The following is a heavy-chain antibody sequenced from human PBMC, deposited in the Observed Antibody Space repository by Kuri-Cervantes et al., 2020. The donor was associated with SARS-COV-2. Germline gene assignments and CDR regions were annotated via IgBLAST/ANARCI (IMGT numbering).Heavy chain of an antibody. Sequence: SVKVSCKTSGGTFSKYVINWVRQAPGQGLEWMGGIIPVFSAPKYAQNFQDRVTITADKSTNTAYMDLSGLTSEDTAVYYCARGRVAPAGILFNSWGHGTLVTVSS. CDR3: ARGRVAPAGILFNS. J-gene: IGHJ4*03. V-gene: IGHV1-69*06. D-gene: IGHD2-2*02. CDR1: GGTFSKYV. CDR2: IIPVFSAP.